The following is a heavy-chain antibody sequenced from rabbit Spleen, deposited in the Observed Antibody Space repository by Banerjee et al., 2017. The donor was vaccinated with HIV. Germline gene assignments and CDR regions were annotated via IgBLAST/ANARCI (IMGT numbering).Heavy chain of an antibody. V-gene: IGHV1S40*01. CDR2: INSGSGSV. CDR3: ARDTYGGSGLMDLAL. Sequence: QSLEESGGDLVKPGASLTLTCTASGFSLSNAYVMCWVRQAPGKGLEWIGCINSGSGSVYYANWAKGRFTISKTSSTTVTLQMTSLTDADTATHFCARDTYGGSGLMDLALWGQGTLVTVS. J-gene: IGHJ4*01. CDR1: GFSLSNAYV. D-gene: IGHD4-2*01.